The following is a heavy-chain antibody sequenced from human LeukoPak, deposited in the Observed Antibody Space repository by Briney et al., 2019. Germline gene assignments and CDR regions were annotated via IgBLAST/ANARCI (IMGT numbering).Heavy chain of an antibody. CDR3: ARSGRGYSYGPMYYFDY. V-gene: IGHV4-4*08. J-gene: IGHJ4*02. CDR1: GGSISSYY. Sequence: SETLSLTCTVSGGSISSYYWSWIRQPPGKGMKWIGYIYTSGSTNYNPSLKSRVTISVDTSKNQFSLKLRSVTAADTAVYYCARSGRGYSYGPMYYFDYWGQGTLVTVSS. D-gene: IGHD5-18*01. CDR2: IYTSGST.